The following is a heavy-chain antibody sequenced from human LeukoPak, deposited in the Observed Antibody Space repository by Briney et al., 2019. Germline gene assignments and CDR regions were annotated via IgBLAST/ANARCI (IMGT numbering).Heavy chain of an antibody. D-gene: IGHD3-10*01. CDR2: ISYDGSKK. CDR3: AKGGWFEAFDY. Sequence: GGSLRLSRAASGFTLSNYAMHWVRQAPGKGLEWVAVISYDGSKKYYADSVKGRFTISRNNSKNTLYLQMNILRAEDTAVYYCAKGGWFEAFDYWGQGTLVTVSS. V-gene: IGHV3-30-3*01. CDR1: GFTLSNYA. J-gene: IGHJ4*02.